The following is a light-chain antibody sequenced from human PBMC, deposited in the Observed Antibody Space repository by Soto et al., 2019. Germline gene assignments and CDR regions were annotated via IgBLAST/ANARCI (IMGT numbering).Light chain of an antibody. J-gene: IGKJ1*01. CDR2: GAS. CDR3: QQYNNWPRT. CDR1: QSVSIL. Sequence: EIVMTQSPATLSVSPAGRPTHSFRASQSVSILLAWYQQKPCQAPRLLIHGASRRATGIPARFSGSGSGTEFTLTLRSLQSEEFGVYYCQQYNNWPRTFGKGTKVDI. V-gene: IGKV3-15*01.